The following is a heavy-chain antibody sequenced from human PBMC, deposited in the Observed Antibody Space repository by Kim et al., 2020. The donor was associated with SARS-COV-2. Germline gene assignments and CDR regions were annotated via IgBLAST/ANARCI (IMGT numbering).Heavy chain of an antibody. CDR2: IRSKANGYAT. J-gene: IGHJ4*02. D-gene: IGHD6-13*01. V-gene: IGHV3-73*01. CDR3: MGRITAAAQFDY. CDR1: GFSFSGSA. Sequence: GGSLRLSCVASGFSFSGSAMHWVRQASGKGLEWVGRIRSKANGYATAYAASVKGRFTISRDDSKNTAYLQMNNLKTEDTAVYYCMGRITAAAQFDYWGQG.